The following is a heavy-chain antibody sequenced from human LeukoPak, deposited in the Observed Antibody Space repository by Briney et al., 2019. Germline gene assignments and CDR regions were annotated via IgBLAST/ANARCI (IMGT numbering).Heavy chain of an antibody. CDR3: ARVNGGVHFLDY. CDR1: GRTFSSYA. V-gene: IGHV1-69*13. Sequence: GASVKVSCKASGRTFSSYAISWVRQAPGQGLEWMGGIIPIFGTANYAQKFQGRVTITADESTSTAYMELSSLRSEDTAVYYCARVNGGVHFLDYRGQGTLVTVSS. CDR2: IIPIFGTA. D-gene: IGHD3-16*01. J-gene: IGHJ4*02.